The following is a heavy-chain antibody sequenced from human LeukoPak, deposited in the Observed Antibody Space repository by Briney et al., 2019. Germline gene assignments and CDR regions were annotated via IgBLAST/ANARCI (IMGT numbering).Heavy chain of an antibody. CDR1: GFTFSNAW. CDR2: IKSKTDGGTT. J-gene: IGHJ4*02. Sequence: PGGSLRLSCAASGFTFSNAWMSWVRQAPGKGLEWVGRIKSKTDGGTTDYAAPVKGRFTISRDDSKNTLYLQMNSLKTEDTAVYYCTTDPSLAFTLLYYDSSPTNKGSQTNLDYWGQGTLVTVSS. V-gene: IGHV3-15*01. CDR3: TTDPSLAFTLLYYDSSPTNKGSQTNLDY. D-gene: IGHD3-22*01.